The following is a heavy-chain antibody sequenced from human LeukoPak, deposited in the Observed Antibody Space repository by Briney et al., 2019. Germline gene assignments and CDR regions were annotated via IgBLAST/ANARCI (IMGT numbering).Heavy chain of an antibody. CDR1: GGSISSGSYY. D-gene: IGHD3-10*01. CDR2: IYTSGST. Sequence: PSETLSLTCTVSGGSISSGSYYWSWIRQPAGKGLEWIGRIYTSGSTNYNPSLKSRVTISVDTSKNQFSLKLSSVTAADTAVYYCARSSHHGLLWFGELRNGFDYWGQGTLVTVSS. J-gene: IGHJ4*02. CDR3: ARSSHHGLLWFGELRNGFDY. V-gene: IGHV4-61*02.